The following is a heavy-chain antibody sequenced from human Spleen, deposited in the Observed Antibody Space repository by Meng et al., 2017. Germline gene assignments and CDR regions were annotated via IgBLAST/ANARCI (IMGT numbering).Heavy chain of an antibody. D-gene: IGHD6-19*01. CDR2: INSDGSST. V-gene: IGHV3-74*01. J-gene: IGHJ1*01. CDR3: ARVGQWLSYFQH. CDR1: GFTFSSYW. Sequence: GESLKISCAASGFTFSSYWMHWVRQAPGKGLVWVSRINSDGSSTSYADSVKGRFTISRDNAKNTLYLQMNSLRAEGTAVYYRARVGQWLSYFQHWGQGTLVTVSS.